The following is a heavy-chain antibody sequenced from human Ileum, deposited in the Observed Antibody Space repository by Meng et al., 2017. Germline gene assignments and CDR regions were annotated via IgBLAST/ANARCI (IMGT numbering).Heavy chain of an antibody. CDR3: ARNRVWTGYYSFDY. V-gene: IGHV2-5*02. CDR1: GSSLNTGGVG. Sequence: ITWKEYGPTLVSPTQTCTLTCTFSGSSLNTGGVGVGWIRQAPGKALEWLALIYWDDDKRYSPSLRSRLTISRDTSKNQVVLTMTTLDPEDTATYYCARNRVWTGYYSFDYWGQGTLVTVSS. CDR2: IYWDDDK. J-gene: IGHJ4*02. D-gene: IGHD3/OR15-3a*01.